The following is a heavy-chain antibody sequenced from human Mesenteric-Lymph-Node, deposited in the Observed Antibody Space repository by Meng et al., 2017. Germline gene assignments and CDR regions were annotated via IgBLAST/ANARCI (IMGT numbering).Heavy chain of an antibody. V-gene: IGHV1-69*13. CDR3: ARALVGYSYGYDAFDI. J-gene: IGHJ3*02. Sequence: SVKVSCKASGGTFSSYAISWVRQAPGQGLEGMGGIIPIFGTANYAQKFQGRVTITADESTSTAYMELSSLRSEDTAVYYCARALVGYSYGYDAFDIWGQGTMVTVSS. CDR1: GGTFSSYA. CDR2: IIPIFGTA. D-gene: IGHD5-18*01.